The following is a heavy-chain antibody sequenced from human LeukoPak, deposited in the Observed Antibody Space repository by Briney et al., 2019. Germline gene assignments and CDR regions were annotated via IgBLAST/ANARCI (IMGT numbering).Heavy chain of an antibody. CDR3: ARHVSSDLRIVVVTSDWYFDR. D-gene: IGHD2-21*02. Sequence: SETPSLTCIVSGGSISSSRFYWGWLRQPPGKGLEWIGTIYYSGSTYYNPSLKSRVTISADTSKNQFSLNLSSVTAADTGVYYCARHVSSDLRIVVVTSDWYFDRWGRGTLVTVSS. V-gene: IGHV4-39*01. J-gene: IGHJ2*01. CDR1: GGSISSSRFY. CDR2: IYYSGST.